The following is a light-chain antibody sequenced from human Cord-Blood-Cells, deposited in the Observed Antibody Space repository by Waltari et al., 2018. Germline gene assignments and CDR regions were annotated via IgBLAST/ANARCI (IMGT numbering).Light chain of an antibody. CDR2: EGT. CDR1: SSHVGSYYP. Sequence: QSALTPPAPVSGSPGPSITIPCTGTSSHVGSYYPVSWYQQHTGTAPKLIVYEGTKRPSGVSNRFSGSKSGNTASLTISGLQAEDEADYYCCSYAGSSTWVFGGGTKLTVL. CDR3: CSYAGSSTWV. J-gene: IGLJ3*02. V-gene: IGLV2-23*01.